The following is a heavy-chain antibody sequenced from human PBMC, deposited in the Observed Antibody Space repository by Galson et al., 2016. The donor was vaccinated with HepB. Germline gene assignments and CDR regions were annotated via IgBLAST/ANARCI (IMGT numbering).Heavy chain of an antibody. CDR3: ARQNLNYVGWFDP. Sequence: TLSLTCSVSGGSIGSHYWSWIRQPPGKGLEWIGFVYDSGSPKYNPSLKSRVTISVDTSKNQFSLRLTSVTAADTAVYYCARQNLNYVGWFDPWGQGTPVTVAS. D-gene: IGHD1-7*01. J-gene: IGHJ5*02. CDR1: GGSIGSHY. CDR2: VYDSGSP. V-gene: IGHV4-59*11.